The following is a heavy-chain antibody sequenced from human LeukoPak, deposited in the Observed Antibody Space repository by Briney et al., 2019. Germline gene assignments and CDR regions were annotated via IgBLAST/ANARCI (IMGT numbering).Heavy chain of an antibody. Sequence: SETLSLTCSVSGGSISSLYWSWVRQPPGKGLEWIGYIYYTGSTNYNPSLKSRVTMFVDMSKNQFSLRLSSVTAADTAVYYCARHRAYSSSSPFDYWGQGTLVTVSS. D-gene: IGHD6-6*01. V-gene: IGHV4-59*08. J-gene: IGHJ4*02. CDR1: GGSISSLY. CDR2: IYYTGST. CDR3: ARHRAYSSSSPFDY.